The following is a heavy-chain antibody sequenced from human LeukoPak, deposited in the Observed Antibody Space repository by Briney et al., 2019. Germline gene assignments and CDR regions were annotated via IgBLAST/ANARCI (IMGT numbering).Heavy chain of an antibody. D-gene: IGHD3-10*01. V-gene: IGHV1-18*01. CDR2: NSAYNGNT. Sequence: GASVKVSCKASGYTSTSYGISWVRQAPGQGLEWMGWNSAYNGNTNYAQKLQGRVTMTTDTSTSTAYMELRSLRSDDTAVYYCARDLRDGSGSYLVSYWGQGTLVTVSS. CDR1: GYTSTSYG. CDR3: ARDLRDGSGSYLVSY. J-gene: IGHJ4*02.